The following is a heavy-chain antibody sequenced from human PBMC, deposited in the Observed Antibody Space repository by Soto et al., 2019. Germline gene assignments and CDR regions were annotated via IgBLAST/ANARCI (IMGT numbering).Heavy chain of an antibody. CDR2: ISAYNGNT. V-gene: IGHV1-18*01. J-gene: IGHJ4*02. D-gene: IGHD6-13*01. CDR1: GYTFTSYG. Sequence: GASVKVSCKASGYTFTSYGISCVRQAPGQGLEWMGWISAYNGNTNYAQKLQGRVTMTTDTSTSTAYMELRSLRSDDTAVYYCARAGQQLVTADFDYWGQGTLVTVSS. CDR3: ARAGQQLVTADFDY.